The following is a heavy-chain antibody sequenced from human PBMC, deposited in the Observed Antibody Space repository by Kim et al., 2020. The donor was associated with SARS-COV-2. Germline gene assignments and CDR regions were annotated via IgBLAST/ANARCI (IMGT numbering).Heavy chain of an antibody. Sequence: GGSLRLSCAASGFTFSSYSMNWVRQAPGKGLEWVSSISSSSSYIYYADSVKGRFTISRDNAKNSLYLQMNSLRAEDTAVYYCARSDYGDYGRSYYYYGMDVWGQGTTVTVSS. D-gene: IGHD4-17*01. CDR1: GFTFSSYS. CDR2: ISSSSSYI. J-gene: IGHJ6*02. CDR3: ARSDYGDYGRSYYYYGMDV. V-gene: IGHV3-21*01.